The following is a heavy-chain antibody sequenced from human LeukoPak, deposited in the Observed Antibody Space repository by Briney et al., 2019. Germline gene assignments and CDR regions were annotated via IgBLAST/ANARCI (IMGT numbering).Heavy chain of an antibody. Sequence: SQTLSLTCAISGDSVSSNSAAWNWIRQSPSRGLEWLGRTYYRSKWYNDYAVSVKSRITINPDTSKNQFSLQLNSVTPEDTAVYYCAREIAVAGKGGYYFDYWGQGTLVTVSS. V-gene: IGHV6-1*01. CDR3: AREIAVAGKGGYYFDY. CDR1: GDSVSSNSAA. J-gene: IGHJ4*02. CDR2: TYYRSKWYN. D-gene: IGHD6-19*01.